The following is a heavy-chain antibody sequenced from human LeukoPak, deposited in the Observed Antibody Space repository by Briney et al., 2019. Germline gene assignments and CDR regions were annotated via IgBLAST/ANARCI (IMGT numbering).Heavy chain of an antibody. Sequence: SETLSLTCTVSGGSISSYYWRWIRQPPGKGLEWIGYIYYSGSTNYYPSLKSRVTISVDTSKNQFSLKLSSVTAADTAVYYCARDRSFPFDYWGQGTLVTVSS. CDR1: GGSISSYY. D-gene: IGHD1-26*01. CDR2: IYYSGST. J-gene: IGHJ4*02. V-gene: IGHV4-59*01. CDR3: ARDRSFPFDY.